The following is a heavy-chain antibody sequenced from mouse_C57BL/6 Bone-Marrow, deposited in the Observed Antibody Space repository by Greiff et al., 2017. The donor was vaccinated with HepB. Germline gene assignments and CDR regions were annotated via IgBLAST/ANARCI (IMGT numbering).Heavy chain of an antibody. CDR3: ARVGIYYGKGYYAMDY. Sequence: QVQLQQPGAELVRPGSSVKLSCKASGYTFTSYWMDWVKQRPGQGLEWIGNIYPSDSETHYNQKFKDKATLTVDKSSSTAYMQLSSLTSEDSAVYYGARVGIYYGKGYYAMDYWGQGTSVTVSS. CDR1: GYTFTSYW. J-gene: IGHJ4*01. CDR2: IYPSDSET. D-gene: IGHD2-1*01. V-gene: IGHV1-61*01.